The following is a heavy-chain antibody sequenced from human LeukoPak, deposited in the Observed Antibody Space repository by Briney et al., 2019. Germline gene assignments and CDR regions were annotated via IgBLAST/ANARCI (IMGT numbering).Heavy chain of an antibody. V-gene: IGHV3-21*01. D-gene: IGHD6-19*01. Sequence: GGSLRLSCAASGFTFSSYSMNWVRQAPGEGLEWVSSISSSSSYIYYADSVKGRFTISRDNAKTSLYLQMNSLRAEDTAVYYCARGIVVAGKGAFDYWGQGTLVTVSS. CDR1: GFTFSSYS. J-gene: IGHJ4*02. CDR2: ISSSSSYI. CDR3: ARGIVVAGKGAFDY.